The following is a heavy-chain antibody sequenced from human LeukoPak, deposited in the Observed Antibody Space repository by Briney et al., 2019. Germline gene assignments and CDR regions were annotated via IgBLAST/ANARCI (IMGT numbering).Heavy chain of an antibody. D-gene: IGHD3-10*01. CDR1: GGSISSSSSY. Sequence: SETLSLTCNVSGGSISSSSSYWGWIRQPPGKGLEWIGAMYYTGPTYYNPSLKSRVTISLVTSKNQISLMLTSVTAADTAVYYCATYNSGTYYNGLLFWGPGTLVTVSS. CDR3: ATYNSGTYYNGLLF. V-gene: IGHV4-39*07. CDR2: MYYTGPT. J-gene: IGHJ4*02.